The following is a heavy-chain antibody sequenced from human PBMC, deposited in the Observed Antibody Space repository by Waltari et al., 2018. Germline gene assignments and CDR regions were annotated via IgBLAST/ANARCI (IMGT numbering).Heavy chain of an antibody. J-gene: IGHJ3*02. CDR3: ARPYDSSGYYSEDAFDI. CDR1: GGTFSSYA. CDR2: SIPIFGTA. V-gene: IGHV1-69*08. D-gene: IGHD3-22*01. Sequence: QVQLVQSGAEVKKPGSSVKVSCKASGGTFSSYAISWVRQAPGQGLEWMGRSIPIFGTANYAQKFQGRVTITADKSTSTAYMELSSLRSEDTAVYYCARPYDSSGYYSEDAFDIWGQGTMVTVSS.